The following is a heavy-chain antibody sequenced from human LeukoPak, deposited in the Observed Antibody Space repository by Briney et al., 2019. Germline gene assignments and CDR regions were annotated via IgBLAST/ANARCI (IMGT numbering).Heavy chain of an antibody. V-gene: IGHV3-30*18. Sequence: GGSLRLSCAASGFTFSSYGMHWVRQAPGKGLEWVAVISYDGSNKYYADSVKGRFTISRDNSKNTLYLQMNSLRAEDTAVYYCAKTQASVVSRPIDYWGQGTLVTVSS. J-gene: IGHJ4*02. CDR2: ISYDGSNK. CDR1: GFTFSSYG. CDR3: AKTQASVVSRPIDY. D-gene: IGHD2-15*01.